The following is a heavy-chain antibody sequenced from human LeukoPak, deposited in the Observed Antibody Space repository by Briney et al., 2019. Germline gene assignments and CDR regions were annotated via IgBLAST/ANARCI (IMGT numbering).Heavy chain of an antibody. J-gene: IGHJ4*02. D-gene: IGHD1-14*01. CDR3: ARGGNRLDPPKEFDY. CDR1: GYTFTGYY. V-gene: IGHV1-2*04. CDR2: INPNSGGT. Sequence: ASVKVSCEASGYTFTGYYMHWVRQAPGQGLEWMGWINPNSGGTNYAQKFQGWVTMTRDTSISTAYMELSRLRSDDTAVYYCARGGNRLDPPKEFDYWGQGTLVTVSS.